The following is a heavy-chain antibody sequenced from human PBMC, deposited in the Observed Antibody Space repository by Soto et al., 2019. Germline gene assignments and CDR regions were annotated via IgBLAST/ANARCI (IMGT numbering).Heavy chain of an antibody. CDR3: PGELNTDPSDYYSMAD. V-gene: IGHV1-18*01. CDR1: GYTFTAYG. Sequence: QVQLVQSGPEVTMPGASVKVSCKTSGYTFTAYGLAWLRQAPGQRPEWLGWIGTANANTNYAEKFQGRVTMTTDRTTTITYMDLRRPRSDATSVYYSPGELNTDPSDYYSMADWGQGTLVTVSS. D-gene: IGHD3-22*01. J-gene: IGHJ4*01. CDR2: IGTANANT.